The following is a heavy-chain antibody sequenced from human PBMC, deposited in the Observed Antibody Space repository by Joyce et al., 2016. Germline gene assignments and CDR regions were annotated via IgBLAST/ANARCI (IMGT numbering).Heavy chain of an antibody. J-gene: IGHJ3*01. D-gene: IGHD2-2*01. CDR3: ARAPMPPYAFDV. CDR1: GYSFSDSY. Sequence: QAHLVQSGAEVKKPGASVKVSCKASGYSFSDSYIHWLRQAPGQGLQWMGRINPDSGHTIYGDKFQGRVTLTRDAAIDTVYMEFSRLRSDDTAVYFCARAPMPPYAFDVWGQGTLVTVSA. CDR2: INPDSGHT. V-gene: IGHV1-2*06.